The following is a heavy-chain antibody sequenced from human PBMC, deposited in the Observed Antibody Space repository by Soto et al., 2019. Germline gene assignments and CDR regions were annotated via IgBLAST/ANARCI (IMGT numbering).Heavy chain of an antibody. V-gene: IGHV4-39*01. D-gene: IGHD2-2*01. CDR2: FHYSGRT. J-gene: IGHJ6*02. CDR1: GGSISRGPYS. CDR3: ARLAGYCSGTSCYGYYGMDV. Sequence: PEALSLTYNVSGGSISRGPYSWGRIRQPPGKGLEWIGTFHYSGRTYYSPSLESRVTISVDTSRNQFSLKVSSVTAADTAVFYCARLAGYCSGTSCYGYYGMDVWGQGTTVT.